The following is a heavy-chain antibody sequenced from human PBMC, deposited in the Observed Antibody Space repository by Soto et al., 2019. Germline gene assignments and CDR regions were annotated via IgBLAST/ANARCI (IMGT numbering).Heavy chain of an antibody. V-gene: IGHV4-59*08. Sequence: SETLSLTCTVSGGSISSYYWSWIRQPPGKGLEWIGYIYYSGSTNYNPSLKSRVTISVDTSKNQFSLKLSSVTAADTAVYYCARQDIAVAGTIDYWGQGTLVTVSS. CDR2: IYYSGST. CDR3: ARQDIAVAGTIDY. CDR1: GGSISSYY. D-gene: IGHD6-19*01. J-gene: IGHJ4*02.